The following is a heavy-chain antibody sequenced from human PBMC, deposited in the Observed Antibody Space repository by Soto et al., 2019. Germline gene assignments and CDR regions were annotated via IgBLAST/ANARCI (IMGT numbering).Heavy chain of an antibody. CDR2: ITWNGYSI. J-gene: IGHJ6*02. D-gene: IGHD3-3*01. CDR1: GFTFDDHV. V-gene: IGHV3-9*01. Sequence: PGGSLRLSCVGSGFTFDDHVMHWVRQVPGKGLEWVGHITWNGYSIGYGGSVRGRFTISRDNGKNTVYLQMNSLRPEDTALYYCARSWSGSTSGRVDVWGQGTTVTVSS. CDR3: ARSWSGSTSGRVDV.